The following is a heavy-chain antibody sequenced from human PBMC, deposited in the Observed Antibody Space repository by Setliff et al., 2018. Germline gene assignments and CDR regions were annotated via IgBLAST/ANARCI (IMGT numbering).Heavy chain of an antibody. J-gene: IGHJ5*02. CDR2: IKQDGSEK. V-gene: IGHV3-7*01. D-gene: IGHD6-6*01. CDR3: ARAPSSSSASWFDP. CDR1: GFTFSVYG. Sequence: GGSLRLSCAASGFTFSVYGRGWVRQAPGKGLEWVANIKQDGSEKYYVDSVKVRFTISRDNAKNSLYLQMNSLRAEDTAVYYCARAPSSSSASWFDPWGQGTLVTVSS.